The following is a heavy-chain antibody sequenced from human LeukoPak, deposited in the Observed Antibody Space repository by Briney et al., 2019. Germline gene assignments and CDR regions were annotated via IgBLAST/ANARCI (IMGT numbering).Heavy chain of an antibody. CDR2: ISGDGTPR. CDR1: GFTFSDYY. Sequence: GGSLRLSCAASGFTFSDYYMSWVRQAPGKGLEGVSYISGDGTPRYYADSVRGRFTVSRDNTKNSLFLQMNSLRAEDTAIYYCTREDYYYAAGYWGQGTLVTASS. V-gene: IGHV3-11*04. D-gene: IGHD3-10*01. J-gene: IGHJ4*02. CDR3: TREDYYYAAGY.